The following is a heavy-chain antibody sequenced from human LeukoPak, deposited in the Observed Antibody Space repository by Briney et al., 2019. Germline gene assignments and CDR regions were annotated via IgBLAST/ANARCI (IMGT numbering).Heavy chain of an antibody. D-gene: IGHD2-15*01. CDR3: ARDPGLQNGLHF. V-gene: IGHV3-66*02. CDR1: GVSVSNDY. Sequence: QPCESLRLSCAASGVSVSNDYMTWGRQAPGKGLEWVSVIDSGGNTYYADSVKGRFTISRDKSMNTLYLQMNRLSTEDPAIYYCARDPGLQNGLHFWGQGTTVTVSS. CDR2: IDSGGNT. J-gene: IGHJ6*02.